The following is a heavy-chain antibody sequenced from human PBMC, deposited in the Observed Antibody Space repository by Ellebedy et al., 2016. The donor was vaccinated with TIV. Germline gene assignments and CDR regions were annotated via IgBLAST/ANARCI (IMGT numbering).Heavy chain of an antibody. Sequence: GESLKISCAASGFTFSSYAMNWVRQAPGKGLEWVSYIRSSSGTIHYADSVKGRFTISRDNAKNSLYLQMNSLRDEDTAVYYCARNWGSDYWGQGTLVTVSS. CDR2: IRSSSGTI. CDR3: ARNWGSDY. J-gene: IGHJ4*02. D-gene: IGHD7-27*01. V-gene: IGHV3-48*02. CDR1: GFTFSSYA.